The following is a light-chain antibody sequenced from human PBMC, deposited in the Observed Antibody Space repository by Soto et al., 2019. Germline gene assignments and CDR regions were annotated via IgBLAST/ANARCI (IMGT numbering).Light chain of an antibody. CDR2: DAS. V-gene: IGKV3-11*01. Sequence: EIALSQSPVTLSLSPGESVTRSCRAGRSVSRDLAWYQQKPGHAPRLLIYDASNRPTAVPARFSGSGSGTDFTLTISSLEPEDFAVYYCQQRCNWPLTFGQGTRLEIK. CDR3: QQRCNWPLT. J-gene: IGKJ5*01. CDR1: RSVSRD.